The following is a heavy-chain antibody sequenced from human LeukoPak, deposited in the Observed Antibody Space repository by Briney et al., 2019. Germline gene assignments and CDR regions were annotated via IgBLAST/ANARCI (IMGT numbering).Heavy chain of an antibody. D-gene: IGHD2-15*01. V-gene: IGHV4-59*08. J-gene: IGHJ4*02. Sequence: SETLSLTCTVSGGSISSYYWSWIRQPPGKGLEWIGYIYYSGSTNYNPSLKSRVTISVDTSKNQFSLTLTSVTAADSAVFYCARGVRGRKWYYFDSWGRGTLVTVSS. CDR2: IYYSGST. CDR3: ARGVRGRKWYYFDS. CDR1: GGSISSYY.